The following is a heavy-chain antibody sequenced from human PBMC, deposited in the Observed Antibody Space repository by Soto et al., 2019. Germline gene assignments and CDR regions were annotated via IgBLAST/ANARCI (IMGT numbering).Heavy chain of an antibody. Sequence: GGSLRLSCAASGFTFSTYHMSWVRQAPGKGLEWVSSISTFTGYIYYADSVKGRFTISRDNAKNSLYLQMNSLRAEDKDVYYCARGSVDDYGIGYWGQGTLVTVSS. CDR3: ARGSVDDYGIGY. J-gene: IGHJ4*02. CDR1: GFTFSTYH. V-gene: IGHV3-21*01. CDR2: ISTFTGYI. D-gene: IGHD4-17*01.